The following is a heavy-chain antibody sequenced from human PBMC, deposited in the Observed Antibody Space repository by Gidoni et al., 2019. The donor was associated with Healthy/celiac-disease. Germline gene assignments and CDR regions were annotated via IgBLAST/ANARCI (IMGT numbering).Heavy chain of an antibody. CDR2: IYHSGST. Sequence: QLQLQESGSGLVKPSQTLSLTCAVPGGSISSGGYSWSWIRQPPGKGLEWIGYIYHSGSTYYNPSLKSRVTISVDRSKNQFSLKLSSVTAADTAVYYCARVHLVTTLGWFDPWGQGTLVTVSS. D-gene: IGHD4-17*01. CDR1: GGSISSGGYS. CDR3: ARVHLVTTLGWFDP. V-gene: IGHV4-30-2*01. J-gene: IGHJ5*02.